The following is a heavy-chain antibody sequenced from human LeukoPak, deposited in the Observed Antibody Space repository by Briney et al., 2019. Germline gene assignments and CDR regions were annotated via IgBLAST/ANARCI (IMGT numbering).Heavy chain of an antibody. V-gene: IGHV3-30-3*02. J-gene: IGHJ4*02. CDR3: AKRDPTGYSDY. CDR1: GFTFSSYA. D-gene: IGHD3-9*01. Sequence: GGSLRLSCAASGFTFSSYAMHWVRQAPGKGLEWVAVISYDGSNKYYADSVRGRFSISRDNSKNTLSLQMNSLRVEDTAVYYCAKRDPTGYSDYWGQGTLVTVSS. CDR2: ISYDGSNK.